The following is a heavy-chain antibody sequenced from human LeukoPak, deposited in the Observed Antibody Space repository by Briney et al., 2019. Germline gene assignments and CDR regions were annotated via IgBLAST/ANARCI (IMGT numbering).Heavy chain of an antibody. CDR2: ISTYNGNT. J-gene: IGHJ4*02. D-gene: IGHD3-3*01. CDR3: ARVLRYDFWSAYYFDY. CDR1: GYTFHSYD. Sequence: DSVKVSCKASGYTFHSYDKSWVRQAPAQGLEWMAWISTYNGNTNYALKVQGRATTTTDTSTSTAYMELRSLRSDDTAVYYCARVLRYDFWSAYYFDYWGQGTLVTVSS. V-gene: IGHV1-18*01.